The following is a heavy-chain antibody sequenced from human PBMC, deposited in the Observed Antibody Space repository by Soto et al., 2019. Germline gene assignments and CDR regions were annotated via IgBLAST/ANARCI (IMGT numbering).Heavy chain of an antibody. Sequence: GGSLRLSCAASGFTFSDYYMSWLRQAPGKGLEWVSYISSSGSTIYYADSVKGRFTISRDNAKNSLYLQMNSLRAEDTAVDYWASPPSYDYDSSGYYGMDVWGQGTTVTVSS. V-gene: IGHV3-11*01. CDR2: ISSSGSTI. D-gene: IGHD3-22*01. CDR1: GFTFSDYY. CDR3: ASPPSYDYDSSGYYGMDV. J-gene: IGHJ6*02.